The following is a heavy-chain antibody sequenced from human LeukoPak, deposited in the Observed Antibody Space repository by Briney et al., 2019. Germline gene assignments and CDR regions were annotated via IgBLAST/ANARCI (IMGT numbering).Heavy chain of an antibody. CDR3: ARRALTMVRGVDYFDY. Sequence: SETLSLTCTVSGGSISSSSYYWGWIRQPPGKGLEWIRSIYYSGSTYYNPSLKSRVTISVDTSKNQFSLKLSSVTAADTAVYYCARRALTMVRGVDYFDYWGQGTLVTVSS. J-gene: IGHJ4*02. V-gene: IGHV4-39*01. CDR2: IYYSGST. D-gene: IGHD3-10*01. CDR1: GGSISSSSYY.